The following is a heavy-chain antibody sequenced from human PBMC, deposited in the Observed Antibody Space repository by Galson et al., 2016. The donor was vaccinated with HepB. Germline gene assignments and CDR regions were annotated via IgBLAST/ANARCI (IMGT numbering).Heavy chain of an antibody. Sequence: ETLSLTCTVSGASINDSTWWTWVRQAPGRGLEWIGEIYHTGTSNNNPFLSSRFTLSIDTSRNQFSLNLTSATAADTAVYYCARAAVVPGARMVFDPWGQGTLVTVSS. J-gene: IGHJ5*02. CDR3: ARAAVVPGARMVFDP. CDR2: IYHTGTS. D-gene: IGHD2-2*01. CDR1: GASINDSTW. V-gene: IGHV4-4*02.